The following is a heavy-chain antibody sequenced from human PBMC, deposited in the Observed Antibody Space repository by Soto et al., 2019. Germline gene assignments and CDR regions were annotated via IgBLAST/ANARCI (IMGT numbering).Heavy chain of an antibody. J-gene: IGHJ5*02. V-gene: IGHV4-59*01. D-gene: IGHD6-13*01. Sequence: PSETLSLTCTISGGSISPYYWSWIRQPPGKGLEWIAYIYYSGSTHYNPSLKSRVTISLDTSKNQCSLNLTSVTAADTAAYYCARGSWYVDPWGQGTLVTVSS. CDR1: GGSISPYY. CDR2: IYYSGST. CDR3: ARGSWYVDP.